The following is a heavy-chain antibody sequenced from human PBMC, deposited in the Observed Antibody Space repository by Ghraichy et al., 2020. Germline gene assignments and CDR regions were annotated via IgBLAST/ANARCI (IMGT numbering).Heavy chain of an antibody. J-gene: IGHJ4*02. CDR1: GGSFSGYY. V-gene: IGHV4-34*01. CDR2: INHVGST. D-gene: IGHD6-19*01. CDR3: ARTANIAVAGSVGVLRY. Sequence: SETLSLTCAVYGGSFSGYYWSWIRQPPGKGLEWIGEINHVGSTNYNPSLKSRVTISVDTSKNQFSLKLSSVTAADTAVYYCARTANIAVAGSVGVLRYWGQGTLVTVSS.